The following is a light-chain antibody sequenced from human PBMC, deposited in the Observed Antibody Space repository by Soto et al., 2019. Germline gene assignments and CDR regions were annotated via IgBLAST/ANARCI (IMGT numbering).Light chain of an antibody. CDR2: GAS. Sequence: EIVMTQSPATLSVSPGERATLSCRASQSVTSSYVAWYQQKPGQAPRLLIYGASSRATGIPDRFTGSGSGTDFTLTISRLEPEDFAVYYCQQYGTSRQTFGQGTKVDI. CDR3: QQYGTSRQT. CDR1: QSVTSSY. V-gene: IGKV3-20*01. J-gene: IGKJ1*01.